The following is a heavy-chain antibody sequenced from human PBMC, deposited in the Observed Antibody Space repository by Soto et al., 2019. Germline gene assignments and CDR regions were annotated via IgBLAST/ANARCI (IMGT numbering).Heavy chain of an antibody. CDR2: IYHSGST. V-gene: IGHV4-4*02. J-gene: IGHJ6*02. D-gene: IGHD5-12*01. Sequence: PSETLSLTCAVSGGSNSSSNWWSWVRQPPGKGLEWIGEIYHSGSTNYNPSLKSRVTISVDKSKNQFSLKLSSVTAADTAVYYCARNVDIVATIEFDYYGMNVWGQGTTVTVSS. CDR1: GGSNSSSNW. CDR3: ARNVDIVATIEFDYYGMNV.